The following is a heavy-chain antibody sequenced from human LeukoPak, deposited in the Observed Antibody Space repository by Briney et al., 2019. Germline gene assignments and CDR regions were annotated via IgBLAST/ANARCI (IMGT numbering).Heavy chain of an antibody. CDR3: ARGYKYESSGYYTLDP. CDR1: GFTFSSYI. Sequence: GGSLRLSCAASGFTFSSYIMHWVRQAPGKGLEWVAVISYDGNIKYYADSVKGRFTISRDNSKNTLYLQMSSLRAEDTAVYYCARGYKYESSGYYTLDPWGQGTLVTVSS. J-gene: IGHJ5*02. CDR2: ISYDGNIK. V-gene: IGHV3-30-3*01. D-gene: IGHD3-22*01.